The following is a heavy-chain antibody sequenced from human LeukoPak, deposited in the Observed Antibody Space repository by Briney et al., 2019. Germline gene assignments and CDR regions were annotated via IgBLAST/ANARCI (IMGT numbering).Heavy chain of an antibody. V-gene: IGHV3-30-3*01. CDR1: GFTFSSYA. D-gene: IGHD6-19*01. J-gene: IGHJ4*02. Sequence: PGRSLRLSCAASGFTFSSYAMHWVRQAPGKGLEWVAVISYDGSNKYYADSVKGRFTISRDNSKNTLYLQMNSLRAEDTAVYYCASQYPGIAVAGTLYFDYWGQGTLVTVSS. CDR2: ISYDGSNK. CDR3: ASQYPGIAVAGTLYFDY.